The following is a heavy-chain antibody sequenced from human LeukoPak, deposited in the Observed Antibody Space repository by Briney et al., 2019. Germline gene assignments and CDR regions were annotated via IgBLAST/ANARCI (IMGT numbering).Heavy chain of an antibody. Sequence: PGGSLRLSCAASGFTFSSYAMHWVRQAPGKGLEWVAVISYDGSNKYYADSVKGRFTISRDNSKNTLYLQMNSLRAEDTAVYYCAGDTVAVAPGNSFDYWGQGTLVTVSS. CDR2: ISYDGSNK. CDR1: GFTFSSYA. CDR3: AGDTVAVAPGNSFDY. V-gene: IGHV3-30-3*01. J-gene: IGHJ4*02. D-gene: IGHD6-19*01.